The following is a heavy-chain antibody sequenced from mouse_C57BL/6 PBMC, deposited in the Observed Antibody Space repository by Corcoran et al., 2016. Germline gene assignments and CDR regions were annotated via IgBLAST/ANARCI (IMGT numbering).Heavy chain of an antibody. CDR1: GYTFTTYG. V-gene: IGHV9-3*01. D-gene: IGHD3-2*02. CDR2: INTYSGVP. Sequence: QIQLVQSGPELKKPGETVKISCKASGYTFTTYGMSWVKQAPGKGLKWMGWINTYSGVPTYADDFKGRFAFSLETSASTAYLQINNLKNEDTATYFCAKNRQLRLYEDYWGQGTSVTVSS. CDR3: AKNRQLRLYEDY. J-gene: IGHJ4*01.